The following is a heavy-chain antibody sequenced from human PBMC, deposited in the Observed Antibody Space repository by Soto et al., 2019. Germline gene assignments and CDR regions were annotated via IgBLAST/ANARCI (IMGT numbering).Heavy chain of an antibody. V-gene: IGHV1-18*04. CDR1: GFGLINYG. D-gene: IGHD4-4*01. CDR2: ISAYNGNT. J-gene: IGHJ6*02. Sequence: SVKVSCEASGFGLINYGFTWVRQAPVQGLEWMGWISAYNGNTIYAQNLQGRLTMTRDTSTSTAYMELRSLRSDDTAVYYCARLGVTTSVYYYTMDVWGQGTTVTVS. CDR3: ARLGVTTSVYYYTMDV.